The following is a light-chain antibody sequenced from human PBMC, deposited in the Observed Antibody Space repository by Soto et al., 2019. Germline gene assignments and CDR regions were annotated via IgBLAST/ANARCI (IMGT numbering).Light chain of an antibody. J-gene: IGLJ1*01. V-gene: IGLV1-44*01. Sequence: QSVLTQPPSASGTPGQRVTISCSGSSSNIGYNPANWYQQLPGTAPKLLMYSDNQRPSGVPDGFSGARTGTTASLAISGLHYEDDADYYCAAGDAGLNRYVFGTGTKLTVL. CDR2: SDN. CDR1: SSNIGYNP. CDR3: AAGDAGLNRYV.